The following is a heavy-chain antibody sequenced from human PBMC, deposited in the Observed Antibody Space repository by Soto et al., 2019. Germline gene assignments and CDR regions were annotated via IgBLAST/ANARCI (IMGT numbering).Heavy chain of an antibody. J-gene: IGHJ6*03. CDR1: GGSISSSSYY. D-gene: IGHD2-15*01. V-gene: IGHV4-39*01. CDR3: ARHRGVVVVAASEPNYYYYYYMDV. Sequence: SETLSLTCTVSGGSISSSSYYWGWIRQPPGKGLEWIGIIYYSGSTYYNPSLKSRVTISVDTSKNQFSLKLSSVTAADTAVYYCARHRGVVVVAASEPNYYYYYYMDVWGKGTTVTVS. CDR2: IYYSGST.